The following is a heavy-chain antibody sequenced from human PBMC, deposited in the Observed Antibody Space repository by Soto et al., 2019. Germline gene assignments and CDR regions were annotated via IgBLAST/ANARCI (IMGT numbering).Heavy chain of an antibody. V-gene: IGHV1-3*01. CDR2: INAANGDT. Sequence: QVHLVQSGAEVKKPGASVKVSCKASGYTFSTFPMHWERQAPGQNLEWMGWINAANGDTGYSQKFQGRVTITRDTSASTAYMELSGLRSEDTAVYYCARKDYYGSGSYHFDYWGQGTLVTVSS. D-gene: IGHD3-10*01. CDR3: ARKDYYGSGSYHFDY. CDR1: GYTFSTFP. J-gene: IGHJ4*02.